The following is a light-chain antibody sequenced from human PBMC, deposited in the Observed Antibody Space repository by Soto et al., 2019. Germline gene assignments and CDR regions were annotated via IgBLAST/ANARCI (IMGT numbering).Light chain of an antibody. CDR1: QSISSTY. J-gene: IGKJ1*01. CDR2: GAS. V-gene: IGKV3-20*01. CDR3: QQYVSSPRT. Sequence: EIVLTQSPGTLSLFPGERATFSCRASQSISSTYLAWYQQRPGQAPRLLIYGASSRATGIPDRFSGSGSGTDFPLTISRLEPEDSAVYYCQQYVSSPRTFGQGTKLEI.